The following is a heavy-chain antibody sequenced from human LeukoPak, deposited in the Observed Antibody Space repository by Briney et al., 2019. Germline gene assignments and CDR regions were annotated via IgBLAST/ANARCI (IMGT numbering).Heavy chain of an antibody. V-gene: IGHV4-59*01. CDR2: IDDSGNT. D-gene: IGHD3-10*01. Sequence: SETLSLTCTVSGGSIRGYYCNWLRRPPGKGLEWIGYIDDSGNTNYNPSLKSQVTISVDKSKSQFSLKLSFVTAADTAMYYCARSDYHNSGSHTVFDAFDIWGQGTRVTVSS. J-gene: IGHJ3*02. CDR3: ARSDYHNSGSHTVFDAFDI. CDR1: GGSIRGYY.